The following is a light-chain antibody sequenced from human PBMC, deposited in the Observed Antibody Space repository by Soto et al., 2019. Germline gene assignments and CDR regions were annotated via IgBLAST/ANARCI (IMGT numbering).Light chain of an antibody. Sequence: EIVMTQSPATLSVSPGERATLSCRASQSIGNNLGWYQQKPGQAPRLLIYGASTRATGIPARCSGSGSGTEFTLTITILQSEDSAVYYCQQYNTWTLISFGQGTRLEIK. J-gene: IGKJ5*01. CDR3: QQYNTWTLIS. CDR1: QSIGNN. V-gene: IGKV3-15*01. CDR2: GAS.